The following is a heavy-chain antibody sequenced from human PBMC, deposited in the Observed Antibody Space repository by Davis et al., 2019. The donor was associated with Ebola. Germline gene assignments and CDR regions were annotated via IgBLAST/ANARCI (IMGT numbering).Heavy chain of an antibody. CDR3: ARVGAYSTGWFYFDY. CDR2: INWNGGST. J-gene: IGHJ4*02. CDR1: GFTFDDYG. Sequence: PGGSLRLSCAASGFTFDDYGMSWVRQVLGKGLEWVPGINWNGGSTGYADSVKGRFTISRDNANNSLYLQMNSLRAEDTALYHCARVGAYSTGWFYFDYWGQGSLVTVSS. D-gene: IGHD6-19*01. V-gene: IGHV3-20*01.